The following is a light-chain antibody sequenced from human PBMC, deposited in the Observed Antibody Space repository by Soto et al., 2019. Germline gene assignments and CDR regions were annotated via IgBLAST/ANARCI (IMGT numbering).Light chain of an antibody. CDR3: GAWDSGLSGVL. Sequence: QSVLTQPPSVSAAPGQQVTISCSGETSNIGNNYVSWYQQLPGAAPKLLIYDTNNRPSEIPDRFSGSRSGTSATLAITGLQTGDEGVYYCGAWDSGLSGVLFGGGPTLTVL. V-gene: IGLV1-51*01. CDR1: TSNIGNNY. CDR2: DTN. J-gene: IGLJ2*01.